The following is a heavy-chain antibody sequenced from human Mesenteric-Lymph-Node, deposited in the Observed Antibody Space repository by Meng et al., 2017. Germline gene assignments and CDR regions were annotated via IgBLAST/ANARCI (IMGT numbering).Heavy chain of an antibody. CDR3: ARGQRSYSGSYPEWFDP. CDR2: IHYSGRT. J-gene: IGHJ5*02. Sequence: HVQPRGSGPDTGKPPPTPSLTFTVPVSSHSSGDYQRSWIRQPPGTGLEGIGCIHYSGRTYYNPSLKGRVTISVDTSKNQFSLNLSSVTAADTAVYYCARGQRSYSGSYPEWFDPWGQGTLVTVSS. V-gene: IGHV4-30-4*01. D-gene: IGHD1-26*01. CDR1: VSSHSSGDYQ.